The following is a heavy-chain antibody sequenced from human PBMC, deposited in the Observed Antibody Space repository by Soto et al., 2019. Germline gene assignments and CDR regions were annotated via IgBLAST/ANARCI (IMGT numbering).Heavy chain of an antibody. V-gene: IGHV4-59*01. CDR1: GGSISSYD. J-gene: IGHJ4*01. CDR3: ARGSGRYYDFWSGSPTKFDY. CDR2: IYYSGST. D-gene: IGHD3-3*01. Sequence: SETLSLTCTVSGGSISSYDWSRIRQPPGKGLEWIGYIYYSGSTNYSPSLKSRVTISVDTSKNQFSLKLSSVTAADTAVYYCARGSGRYYDFWSGSPTKFDYWGHGTLVTASS.